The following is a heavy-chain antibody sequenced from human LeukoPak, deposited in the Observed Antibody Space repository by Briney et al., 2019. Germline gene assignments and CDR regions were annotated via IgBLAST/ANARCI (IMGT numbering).Heavy chain of an antibody. V-gene: IGHV3-53*03. Sequence: GGSLRLSCAASGFTVSSTYMSWVRQPPGKGLEWASVFYSDTNTNFADSVKGRFTMSRDTSKNTLYLQMNSLRAEDTAVYYCGKEEQRVITPGLDYWGQGTLVTVSS. CDR3: GKEEQRVITPGLDY. CDR2: FYSDTNT. D-gene: IGHD4-23*01. J-gene: IGHJ4*02. CDR1: GFTVSSTY.